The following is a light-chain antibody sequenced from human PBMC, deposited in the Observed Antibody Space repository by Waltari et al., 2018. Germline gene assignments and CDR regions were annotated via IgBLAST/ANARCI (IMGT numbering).Light chain of an antibody. CDR1: QSVFTY. V-gene: IGKV3-11*01. J-gene: IGKJ5*01. CDR3: HQRHSWPIT. CDR2: DAS. Sequence: EIVLTQSPATLSLSPGERATISCRASQSVFTYLAWYQHKPGQAPRLRIYDASNRATGIPARFSGSGSGTDFTLTISSLEPEDFAVYYCHQRHSWPITFGQGTRLEIK.